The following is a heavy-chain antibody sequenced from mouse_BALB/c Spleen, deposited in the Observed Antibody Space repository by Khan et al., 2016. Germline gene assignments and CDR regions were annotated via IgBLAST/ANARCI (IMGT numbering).Heavy chain of an antibody. CDR3: ARCYDGSSYWYFDV. Sequence: EVQLQESGPGLVKPSQSLSLTCTVTGYSITSDYAWNWIRQSPGNKLEWMGYISYSGSTSYNPSLKSRISITRDKSKNQSFLQLNSVTTEDTATYYWARCYDGSSYWYFDVWGAGTTVTVSS. CDR1: GYSITSDYA. J-gene: IGHJ1*01. CDR2: ISYSGST. D-gene: IGHD1-1*01. V-gene: IGHV3-2*02.